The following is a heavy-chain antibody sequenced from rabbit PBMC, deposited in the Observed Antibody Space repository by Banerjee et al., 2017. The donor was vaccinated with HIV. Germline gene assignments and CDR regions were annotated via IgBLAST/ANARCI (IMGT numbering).Heavy chain of an antibody. D-gene: IGHD1-1*01. CDR1: GFSFSSYW. J-gene: IGHJ4*01. CDR2: IYAGNSGST. CDR3: ARDLPISGGYSFDL. V-gene: IGHV1S45*01. Sequence: QEQLEESGGDLVKPEGSLTLTCTAPGFSFSSYWMCWVRQAPGKGLEWIGCIYAGNSGSTYYASWAKGRFTISLTSSTTVTLQMTSLTAADTATYFCARDLPISGGYSFDLWGPGTLVTVS.